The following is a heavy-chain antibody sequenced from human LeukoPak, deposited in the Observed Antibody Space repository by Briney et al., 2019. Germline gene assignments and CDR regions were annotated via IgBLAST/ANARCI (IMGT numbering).Heavy chain of an antibody. D-gene: IGHD3-22*01. CDR2: IIPILGIA. V-gene: IGHV1-69*04. CDR3: ARTYYYDSSGYLPFDY. J-gene: IGHJ4*02. CDR1: GGTFSSYA. Sequence: GSSVKVSCKASGGTFSSYAISWVRQAPGQGLEWMGRIIPILGIANYAQKFHGRVTITADKSTSTAYMELSSLRSEDTAVYYCARTYYYDSSGYLPFDYWGQGTLVTVSS.